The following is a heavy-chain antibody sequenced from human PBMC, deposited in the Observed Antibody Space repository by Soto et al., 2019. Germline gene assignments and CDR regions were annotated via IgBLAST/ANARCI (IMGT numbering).Heavy chain of an antibody. CDR3: AGVPKYCSSTSCYKKAGMDV. Sequence: PSETLSLTCTVSGGSISSYYWSWIRQPPGKGLEWIGYIYYSGSTNYNPSLKSRVTISVDTSKNQFSLKLSSVTAADTAVYYCAGVPKYCSSTSCYKKAGMDVWGQGTTVTVSS. J-gene: IGHJ6*02. V-gene: IGHV4-59*01. CDR1: GGSISSYY. D-gene: IGHD2-2*02. CDR2: IYYSGST.